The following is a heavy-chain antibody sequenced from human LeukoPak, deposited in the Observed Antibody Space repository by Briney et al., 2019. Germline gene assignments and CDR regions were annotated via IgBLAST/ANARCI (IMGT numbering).Heavy chain of an antibody. D-gene: IGHD2-2*01. CDR3: AKARVEEYQLLDSFDI. CDR1: GFTFARYA. V-gene: IGHV3-23*01. J-gene: IGHJ3*02. CDR2: LSGRGGST. Sequence: GGSLRLSCAASGFTFARYAMSWVRQAPGEGLEWVSSLSGRGGSTYYTDSVKGRFIISRDNSKNTLHLQMSRLTVNDTAVYYCAKARVEEYQLLDSFDIWGRGTMVTVSS.